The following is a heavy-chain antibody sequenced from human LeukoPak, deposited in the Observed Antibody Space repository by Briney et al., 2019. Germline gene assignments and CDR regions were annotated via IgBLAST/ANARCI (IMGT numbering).Heavy chain of an antibody. Sequence: PGGSLRLSCAASGFTFSSYAMSWVRQAPGKGLEWVSAISGSGGSTYYADSVKGRFTISRDNSKNTLYLQMNSLRAEDTAVYYCAKDPAVVPAWFVDYWGQGTLVTVSS. CDR1: GFTFSSYA. CDR2: ISGSGGST. V-gene: IGHV3-23*01. J-gene: IGHJ4*02. CDR3: AKDPAVVPAWFVDY. D-gene: IGHD2-2*01.